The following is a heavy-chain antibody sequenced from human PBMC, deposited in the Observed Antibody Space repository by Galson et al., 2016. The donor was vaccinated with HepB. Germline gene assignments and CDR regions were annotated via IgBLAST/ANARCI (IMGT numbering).Heavy chain of an antibody. J-gene: IGHJ2*01. V-gene: IGHV6-1*01. D-gene: IGHD5-18*01. CDR2: TYYRSRWYF. CDR1: GDSVSSHNAA. Sequence: CAISGDSVSSHNAAWNWVRHSPSRGLEWLGRTYYRSRWYFDYAISVKSRITINPDTSQNQFSLQINSLRIDDPAVYYCAKVFRQYSYGYSGWYFDLWGRGTLVTVSS. CDR3: AKVFRQYSYGYSGWYFDL.